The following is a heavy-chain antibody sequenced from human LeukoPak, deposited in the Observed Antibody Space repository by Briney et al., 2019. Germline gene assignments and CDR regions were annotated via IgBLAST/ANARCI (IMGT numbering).Heavy chain of an antibody. CDR1: GGSFSGYY. D-gene: IGHD2-15*01. V-gene: IGHV4-34*01. Sequence: SETLSLTCAVYGGSFSGYYWSWIRQPPGKGLEWIGEINHSGSTNYNPSLKSRVTISVATSKNKFSLKLSSVTAEDTAVYYCASHGVAAEVHWFDPWGKGTMVTVSS. J-gene: IGHJ5*02. CDR2: INHSGST. CDR3: ASHGVAAEVHWFDP.